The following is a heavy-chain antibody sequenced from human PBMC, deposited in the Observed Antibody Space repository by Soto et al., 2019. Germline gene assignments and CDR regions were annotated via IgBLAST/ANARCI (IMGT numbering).Heavy chain of an antibody. Sequence: EVQLVESGGGLVQPGGSLRLSCAASGFTFSNVWMHWVRQAPGKGLEWVSRASPDGTSTSYADSVKGRFTISRDNAKNTLIMQKNSLRAEDTAVDYCTRHGSGDFYLFDPWGQGTLVTVSS. J-gene: IGHJ5*02. CDR1: GFTFSNVW. CDR3: TRHGSGDFYLFDP. D-gene: IGHD5-12*01. CDR2: ASPDGTST. V-gene: IGHV3-74*01.